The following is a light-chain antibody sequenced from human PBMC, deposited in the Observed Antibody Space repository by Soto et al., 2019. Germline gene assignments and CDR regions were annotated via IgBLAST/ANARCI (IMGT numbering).Light chain of an antibody. Sequence: EIVLTQSPGTLSLSPGERATLSCRASQSVSSSYLAWYQQKPGQAPRLLIYGASSSATGIPDRFSGSGSGTVFTPIISSLEPEDFAVYYCQQYGSSRWTFGQGTKVDIK. CDR1: QSVSSSY. CDR3: QQYGSSRWT. J-gene: IGKJ1*01. CDR2: GAS. V-gene: IGKV3-20*01.